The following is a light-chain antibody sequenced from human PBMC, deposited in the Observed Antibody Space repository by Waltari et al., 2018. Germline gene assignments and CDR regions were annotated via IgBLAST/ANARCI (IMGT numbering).Light chain of an antibody. CDR2: EAT. CDR3: LEHDNFPTHT. J-gene: IGKJ2*01. V-gene: IGKV5-2*01. Sequence: ETTLTQSPAFMSATPHDKVNLSGRASQDIDDEMNWYQQKPGEGAIFIIQEATTLVPGIPPRFSGSGYGTDFTLTINNIQSEDVASYFCLEHDNFPTHTFGQGTKLEIK. CDR1: QDIDDE.